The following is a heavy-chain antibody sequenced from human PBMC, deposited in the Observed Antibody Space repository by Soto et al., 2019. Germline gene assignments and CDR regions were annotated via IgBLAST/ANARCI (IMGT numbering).Heavy chain of an antibody. CDR1: GFTFSIYA. Sequence: GGSLRLSCSASGFTFSIYAMHWVRQAPGKGLEYVSSISTNGGSTHYADSVKGRFTISRDNSKNAQYLQMSSLRADDTAVYYCVKGEYYYDSSGYYPFDYWGQGTLVTVSS. J-gene: IGHJ4*02. CDR3: VKGEYYYDSSGYYPFDY. CDR2: ISTNGGST. V-gene: IGHV3-64D*06. D-gene: IGHD3-22*01.